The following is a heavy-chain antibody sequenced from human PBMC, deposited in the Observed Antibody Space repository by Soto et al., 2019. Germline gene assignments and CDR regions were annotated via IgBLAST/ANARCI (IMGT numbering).Heavy chain of an antibody. CDR1: GYIFTTYS. V-gene: IGHV1-46*01. Sequence: QVQLVQSGAEMKRPGASVILSCKASGYIFTTYSIHCVRQTAGQGLEWMAKVDPRDGSTGYAQKFRGRVSMAWDTSTGTVSMEVSSLTSDDTATYYCARVRSSGREFHYWGQGTQVTVSS. CDR2: VDPRDGST. CDR3: ARVRSSGREFHY. D-gene: IGHD6-25*01. J-gene: IGHJ4*02.